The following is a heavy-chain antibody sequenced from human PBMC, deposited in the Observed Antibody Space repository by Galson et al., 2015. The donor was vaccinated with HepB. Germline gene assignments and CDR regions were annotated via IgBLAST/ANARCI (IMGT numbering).Heavy chain of an antibody. D-gene: IGHD1-26*01. Sequence: SLRLSCAASGFTFGDYAMSWVRQAPGKGLEWVGFIRSKAYGGTTEYAASVKGRFTISRDDSKSIAYLQMNSLKTEDTAVYYCTRPFRGGWEHRFSSWGQGTLVTVSS. J-gene: IGHJ4*02. CDR3: TRPFRGGWEHRFSS. V-gene: IGHV3-49*04. CDR2: IRSKAYGGTT. CDR1: GFTFGDYA.